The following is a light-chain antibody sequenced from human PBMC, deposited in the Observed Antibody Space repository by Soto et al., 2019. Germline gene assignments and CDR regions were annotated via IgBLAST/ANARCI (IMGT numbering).Light chain of an antibody. J-gene: IGKJ4*01. CDR3: QQRSNFLT. Sequence: EIVLTQSPATLSLSPGERATLSCRASQSVSSYLAWYQQKPGQAPRLLIYDASNRVTGIPARFSGSGSGTDFTLTISSLEPEDFAVYYCQQRSNFLTFGGGTKVDIK. CDR2: DAS. V-gene: IGKV3-11*01. CDR1: QSVSSY.